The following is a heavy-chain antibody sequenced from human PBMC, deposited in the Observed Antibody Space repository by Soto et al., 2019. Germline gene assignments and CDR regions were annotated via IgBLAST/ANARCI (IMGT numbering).Heavy chain of an antibody. CDR1: GYIFTDYY. J-gene: IGHJ4*02. D-gene: IGHD3-10*01. V-gene: IGHV1-2*06. CDR3: SRVDPGETSPFDH. Sequence: WASVKVSCKASGYIFTDYYMHWVRQAPGQELGWMGRINPNSGGTNYAQKFQGRVTMTRDTSTSTVYMELSGLRSDDTAVYYCSRVDPGETSPFDHWGQGTLVTVSS. CDR2: INPNSGGT.